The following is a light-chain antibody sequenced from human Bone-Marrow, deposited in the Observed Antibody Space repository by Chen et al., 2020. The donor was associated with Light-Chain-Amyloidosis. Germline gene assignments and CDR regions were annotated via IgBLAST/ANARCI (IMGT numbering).Light chain of an antibody. CDR1: NIGSTS. CDR2: DDS. Sequence: SYVLPQPPSVSAAPGHTATIACGGNNIGSTSVHWYQQTPGQAPLLVVYDDSDRPSGIPERLSGSNSGNTATLTISRVEAGDEADYYCQVWDRSSDRPVFGGGTKLTVL. J-gene: IGLJ3*02. V-gene: IGLV3-21*02. CDR3: QVWDRSSDRPV.